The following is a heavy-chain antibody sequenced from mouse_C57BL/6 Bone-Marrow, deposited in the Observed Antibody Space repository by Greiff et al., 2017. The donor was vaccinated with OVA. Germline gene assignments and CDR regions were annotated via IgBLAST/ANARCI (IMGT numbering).Heavy chain of an antibody. V-gene: IGHV1-54*01. Sequence: QVQLQQSGAELVRPGTSVKVSCKASGYAFTNYLIEWVKQRPGQGLEWIGVINPGSGGTNYNEKFKGKATLTADKSSSTAYMQLSSLTSEDSAVYFCGRCVTTEGRGFDYWGQGTTLTVSS. CDR2: INPGSGGT. CDR1: GYAFTNYL. CDR3: GRCVTTEGRGFDY. D-gene: IGHD1-1*01. J-gene: IGHJ2*01.